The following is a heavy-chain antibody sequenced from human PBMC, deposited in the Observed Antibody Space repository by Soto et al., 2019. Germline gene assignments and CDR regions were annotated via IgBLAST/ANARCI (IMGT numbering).Heavy chain of an antibody. Sequence: QVQLVQSGAEVKKPGSSVKVSSKASGGTFSSYAISWVRQAPGQGLEWMGGIIPIFGTANYAQKFQGRVTITADESTSTAYMELCSLRSEDTAVYYCARESRYCSGGSCYFLPGIGYWGQGTLVSVSS. CDR1: GGTFSSYA. CDR3: ARESRYCSGGSCYFLPGIGY. J-gene: IGHJ4*02. CDR2: IIPIFGTA. V-gene: IGHV1-69*12. D-gene: IGHD2-15*01.